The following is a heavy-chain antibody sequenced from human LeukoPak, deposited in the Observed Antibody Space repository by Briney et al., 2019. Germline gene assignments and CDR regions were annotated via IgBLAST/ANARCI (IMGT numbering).Heavy chain of an antibody. CDR3: ARDRIAVKNWFDP. D-gene: IGHD6-19*01. J-gene: IGHJ5*02. Sequence: GGSLRLSCAASGFTFSSYGMHWVRQAPGKGLEWVAFIRYDGSNKYYADSVKGRFTISRDNSKNTLYLQMNSLRAEDTAVYYCARDRIAVKNWFDPWGQGTLVTVSS. V-gene: IGHV3-30*02. CDR2: IRYDGSNK. CDR1: GFTFSSYG.